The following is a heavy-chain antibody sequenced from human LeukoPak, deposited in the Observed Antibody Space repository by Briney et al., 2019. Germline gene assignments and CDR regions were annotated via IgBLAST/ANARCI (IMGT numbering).Heavy chain of an antibody. J-gene: IGHJ4*02. D-gene: IGHD6-19*01. V-gene: IGHV4-59*08. CDR1: GGSISSYY. Sequence: SETLSLTCTVSGGSISSYYWSWIRQPPGKGLEWIGYIYYSGRTNYNPSLKSRVTISVDTSKNQFSLKLTSVTAADTAVYYCARHVEQWLTPFDYWGQGTLVTASS. CDR3: ARHVEQWLTPFDY. CDR2: IYYSGRT.